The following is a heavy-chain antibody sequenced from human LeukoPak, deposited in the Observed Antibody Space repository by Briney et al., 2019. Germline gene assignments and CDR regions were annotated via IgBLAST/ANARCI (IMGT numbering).Heavy chain of an antibody. J-gene: IGHJ6*03. Sequence: ASETLSLTCAVYGGSFSGYYWSWIRQPPGKGLEWIGEINHSGSTNYNPSLKSRVTISVDTSKNQFSLKLSSVTAADTAVYYCARGGYGSGPFSYYYYMDVWGKGTTVTVSS. CDR1: GGSFSGYY. V-gene: IGHV4-34*01. CDR3: ARGGYGSGPFSYYYYMDV. CDR2: INHSGST. D-gene: IGHD3-10*01.